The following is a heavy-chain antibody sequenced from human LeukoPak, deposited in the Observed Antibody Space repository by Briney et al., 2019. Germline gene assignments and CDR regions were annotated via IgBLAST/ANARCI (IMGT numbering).Heavy chain of an antibody. J-gene: IGHJ4*02. D-gene: IGHD3-3*01. CDR1: GFTFSSYS. CDR3: AKDEYMGTYDFWSGYLDY. CDR2: ISSSSSYI. Sequence: PGGSLRLSCAASGFTFSSYSMNWVRQAPGKGLEWVSSISSSSSYIYYADSVKSRFTISRDNAKNSLYLQMNSLRAEDTAVYYCAKDEYMGTYDFWSGYLDYWGQGTLVTVSS. V-gene: IGHV3-21*01.